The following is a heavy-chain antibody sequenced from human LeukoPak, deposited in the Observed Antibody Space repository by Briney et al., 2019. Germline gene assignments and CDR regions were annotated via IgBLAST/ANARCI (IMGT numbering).Heavy chain of an antibody. CDR2: IYYSGST. CDR1: DGSIGSSSYY. CDR3: ARRRAVAAHRGPFDY. Sequence: SETLSLTCSVSDGSIGSSSYYWGWIRQPPGKGLEWIGSIYYSGSTYYNPSLKSRVTISVDTSKNQFSLKLSSVTAADTAVYYCARRRAVAAHRGPFDYWGQGTLVTVSS. D-gene: IGHD6-19*01. J-gene: IGHJ4*02. V-gene: IGHV4-39*01.